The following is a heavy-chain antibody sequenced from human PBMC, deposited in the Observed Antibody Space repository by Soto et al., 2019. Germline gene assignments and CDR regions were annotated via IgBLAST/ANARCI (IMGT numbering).Heavy chain of an antibody. J-gene: IGHJ4*02. CDR1: GFSLSNSGVG. V-gene: IGHV2-5*02. Sequence: QITLKESGPSPVKPTQTLTVTCTFSGFSLSNSGVGVAWIRQPPGKALEWLALIYGDNDKRYSPSLKTRLTITKDTSKCQVVLTMSNMHPVNTATYYCAHCTLHDYGDYDPGTSHVFDSWGQGTLVTVSS. CDR3: AHCTLHDYGDYDPGTSHVFDS. D-gene: IGHD4-17*01. CDR2: IYGDNDK.